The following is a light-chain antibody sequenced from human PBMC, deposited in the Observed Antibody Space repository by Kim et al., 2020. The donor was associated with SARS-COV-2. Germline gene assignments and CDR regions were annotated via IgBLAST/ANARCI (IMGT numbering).Light chain of an antibody. V-gene: IGKV3-20*01. J-gene: IGKJ2*01. CDR3: QHYGGSPSYT. Sequence: SPGERATLSCRASQSVSSTYVAWYQQKPGQAPRLLIYGAFSRATGIPDRCSGSGSGTDFTLSITRLEPEDFAVYYCQHYGGSPSYTFGQGTKLEI. CDR1: QSVSSTY. CDR2: GAF.